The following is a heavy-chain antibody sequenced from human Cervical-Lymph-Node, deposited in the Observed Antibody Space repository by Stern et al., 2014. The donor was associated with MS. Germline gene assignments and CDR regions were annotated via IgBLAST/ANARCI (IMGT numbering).Heavy chain of an antibody. V-gene: IGHV4-30-4*01. CDR2: IYSSGSI. D-gene: IGHD2-15*01. Sequence: QVQLQESGPGLVKPSQTLSLTCTISGASINSGDYYWSWLRQTPVKGLEWIGFIYSSGSIYYNPSLRSRGSMSMDTSKNQFSLRLSSMTAADTAVYYCARVLCSGGHCNSVWGVHACDLWGQGTTVTVSS. J-gene: IGHJ3*01. CDR3: ARVLCSGGHCNSVWGVHACDL. CDR1: GASINSGDYY.